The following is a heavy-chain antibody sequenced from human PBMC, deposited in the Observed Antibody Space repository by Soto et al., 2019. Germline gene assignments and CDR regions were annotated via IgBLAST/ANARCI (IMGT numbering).Heavy chain of an antibody. CDR3: ASGASRWYPYFFDS. J-gene: IGHJ4*02. CDR2: IKTAGGDT. V-gene: IGHV1-46*01. CDR1: GDVFTNYY. D-gene: IGHD6-13*01. Sequence: ASVKVSCKASGDVFTNYYIHWVRQAPGQGLEWMGIIKTAGGDTNYAQKFRGRVTMTRDTSTSTVYMELSSLTSEDTGVYFCASGASRWYPYFFDSWAQGTLVTVSS.